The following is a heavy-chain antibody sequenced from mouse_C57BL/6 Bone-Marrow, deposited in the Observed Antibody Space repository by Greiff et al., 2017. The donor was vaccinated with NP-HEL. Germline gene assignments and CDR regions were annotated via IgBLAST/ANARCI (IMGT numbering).Heavy chain of an antibody. CDR2: IYPRSGNT. Sequence: VQLQQSGAELARPGASVKLSCKASGYTFTSYGISWVKQRTGQGLEWIGEIYPRSGNTYYNEKFKGKATLTADKSSSTAYMELRSLTSEDSAVYFCARTSNYYGSQYYFDYWGQGTTLTVSS. J-gene: IGHJ2*01. CDR3: ARTSNYYGSQYYFDY. D-gene: IGHD1-1*01. V-gene: IGHV1-81*01. CDR1: GYTFTSYG.